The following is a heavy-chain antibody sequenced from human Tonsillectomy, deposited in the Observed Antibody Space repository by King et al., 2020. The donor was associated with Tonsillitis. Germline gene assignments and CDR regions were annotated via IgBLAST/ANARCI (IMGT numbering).Heavy chain of an antibody. V-gene: IGHV2-5*01. CDR3: ARLVGGYCSSTSCIYPFDY. J-gene: IGHJ4*02. CDR2: IYWNDVE. CDR1: GFSLSTSGVG. Sequence: ITLKESGPTLVKPTQTLTLTCTFSGFSLSTSGVGVGWIRQPPGKALEWLALIYWNDVERYSPSLKSRLTITKDTSKNQVVLTMTNVDPVDTATYYCARLVGGYCSSTSCIYPFDYWGQGTLVTVSS. D-gene: IGHD2-2*03.